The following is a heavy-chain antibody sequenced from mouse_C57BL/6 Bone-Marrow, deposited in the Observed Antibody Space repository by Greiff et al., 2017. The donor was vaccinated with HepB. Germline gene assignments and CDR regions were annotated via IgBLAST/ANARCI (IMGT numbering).Heavy chain of an antibody. Sequence: EVKLMESGEGLVKPGGSLKLSCAASGFTFSSYAMSWVRQTPEKRLEWVAYISSGGDYSYYADTVKGRFTITRDNARNTLYLQMSSLKSEDTAMYYCTREGGLRLYAMDYWGQGTSVTVSS. CDR2: ISSGGDYS. J-gene: IGHJ4*01. D-gene: IGHD1-2*01. CDR1: GFTFSSYA. V-gene: IGHV5-9-1*02. CDR3: TREGGLRLYAMDY.